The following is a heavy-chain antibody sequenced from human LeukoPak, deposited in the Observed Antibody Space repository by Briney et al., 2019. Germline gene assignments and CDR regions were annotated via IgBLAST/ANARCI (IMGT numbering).Heavy chain of an antibody. V-gene: IGHV3-23*01. CDR1: GFTFSSYA. J-gene: IGHJ4*02. D-gene: IGHD4-17*01. CDR2: ISGSGDST. Sequence: GGSLRLSCAASGFTFSSYAMSWVRQAPGKGLEWVAAISGSGDSTYYGDSVKGRFTISRDNSKNTLYLQMNSLRAEDTAVYYCARAPNGDYYFDYWGQGTLVTVSS. CDR3: ARAPNGDYYFDY.